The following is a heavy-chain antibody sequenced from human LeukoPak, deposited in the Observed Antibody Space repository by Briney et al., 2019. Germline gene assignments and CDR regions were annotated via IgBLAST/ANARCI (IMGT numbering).Heavy chain of an antibody. CDR1: GFTFSDYC. J-gene: IGHJ4*02. CDR2: ISSSGSTI. V-gene: IGHV3-11*04. Sequence: TGGSLRLSCAASGFTFSDYCMSWIRQAPGKGLEWVSYISSSGSTIYYADSVKGRFTISRGNAKNSLYLQMNSLRAEDTAVYYCARDHSKDGYSSYWGQGTLVTVSS. D-gene: IGHD5-18*01. CDR3: ARDHSKDGYSSY.